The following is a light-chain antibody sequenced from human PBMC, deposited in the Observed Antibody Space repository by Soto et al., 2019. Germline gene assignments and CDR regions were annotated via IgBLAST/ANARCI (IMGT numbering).Light chain of an antibody. CDR1: QSLLHSNGYNY. V-gene: IGKV2-28*01. Sequence: DIVMTQSPLSLPVTPGEPASISCRSSQSLLHSNGYNYLDWYLQKPGQSPQLLIYLGSNRASGVPDGFSCSGSGTDFTLKISRVEAEDVGVYYCMQTLQTRNTFGQGTKLEIK. J-gene: IGKJ2*01. CDR2: LGS. CDR3: MQTLQTRNT.